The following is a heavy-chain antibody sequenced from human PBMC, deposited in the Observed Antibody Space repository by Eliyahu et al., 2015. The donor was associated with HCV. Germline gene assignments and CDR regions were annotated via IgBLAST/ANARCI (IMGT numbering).Heavy chain of an antibody. CDR2: IYYSGST. Sequence: QLQLQESGPGLVKPSETLSLTCXVSGGSISSSSYXXGWVRQPPGKGLEGVGSIYYSGSTYYNPSLKSRVTISVDTSKNQFSLKLSSVTAADTAVYYCARHYYGDYSWFDPWGQGTLVTVSS. CDR3: ARHYYGDYSWFDP. V-gene: IGHV4-39*01. CDR1: GGSISSSSYX. J-gene: IGHJ5*02. D-gene: IGHD4-17*01.